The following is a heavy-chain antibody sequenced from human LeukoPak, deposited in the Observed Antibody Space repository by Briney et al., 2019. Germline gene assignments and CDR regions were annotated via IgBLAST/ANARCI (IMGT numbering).Heavy chain of an antibody. J-gene: IGHJ4*02. CDR2: ISSSGSYK. Sequence: PGGSLTLSCGPSGLAFSSHCMHWIRHAPGKGLEWVSSISSSGSYKYYADSQKGRSTISRDNADNSVLLQLNSRTVEDTAVYYCARGMIRGALWCVDFWGLGSLVTVSS. D-gene: IGHD4/OR15-4a*01. CDR3: ARGMIRGALWCVDF. V-gene: IGHV3-21*01. CDR1: GLAFSSHC.